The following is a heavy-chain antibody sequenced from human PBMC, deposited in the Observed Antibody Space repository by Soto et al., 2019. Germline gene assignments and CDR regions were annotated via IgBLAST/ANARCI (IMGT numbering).Heavy chain of an antibody. D-gene: IGHD2-15*01. CDR2: IWYDGSNK. CDR1: GFTFSSYG. J-gene: IGHJ4*02. CDR3: AREGWGCSGGSCYFDY. V-gene: IGHV3-33*01. Sequence: QVQLVESGGGVVQPGRSLRLSCAASGFTFSSYGMHWVRQAPGKGLEWVAVIWYDGSNKYYADSVKGRFTISRDNSKNTLYLQMKSLRDEDTAVYYCAREGWGCSGGSCYFDYWGQGTLVTVSS.